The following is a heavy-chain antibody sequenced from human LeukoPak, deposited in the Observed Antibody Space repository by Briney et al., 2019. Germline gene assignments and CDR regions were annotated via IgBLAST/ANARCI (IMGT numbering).Heavy chain of an antibody. CDR1: GYSIRSGYY. CDR3: ARDKDGATTFDY. D-gene: IGHD5-12*01. Sequence: SETLSLTCNVSGYSIRSGYYWGWVRQPPGKGLEFIGSNNHSGSTYYSPSFKSRVTILLDTSNNQFSLKLSSVTAADTAVYYCARDKDGATTFDYWGQGTLVTVSS. V-gene: IGHV4-38-2*02. J-gene: IGHJ4*02. CDR2: NNHSGST.